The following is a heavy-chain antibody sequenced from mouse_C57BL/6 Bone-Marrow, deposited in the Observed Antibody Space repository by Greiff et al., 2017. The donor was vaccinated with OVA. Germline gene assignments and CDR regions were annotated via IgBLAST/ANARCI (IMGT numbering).Heavy chain of an antibody. J-gene: IGHJ1*03. D-gene: IGHD2-2*01. V-gene: IGHV1-50*01. CDR2: IDPSDSYT. CDR3: SKCRNGYYWYFDV. Sequence: QQSGQGLEWIGEIDPSDSYTNYNQKFKGKATLTVDTSSSTAYMQLSSLTSEDSAVYYCSKCRNGYYWYFDVWGTGTTVTVSS.